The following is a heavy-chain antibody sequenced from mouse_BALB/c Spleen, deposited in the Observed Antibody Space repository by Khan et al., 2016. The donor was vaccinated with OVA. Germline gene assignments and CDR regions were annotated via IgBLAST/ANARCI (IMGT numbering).Heavy chain of an antibody. D-gene: IGHD2-13*01. CDR3: ARGYYGDPFAY. V-gene: IGHV5-4*02. J-gene: IGHJ3*01. CDR2: ISDGGSYT. CDR1: GFTFSDYY. Sequence: EVELVESGGGLVKPGGSLKLSCAASGFTFSDYYMYWVRQTPEKRLEWLATISDGGSYTYYPDSVQGRFTISSDDAKNNLYLQMSSLKSEDTAMYYCARGYYGDPFAYWGQGTLVTISA.